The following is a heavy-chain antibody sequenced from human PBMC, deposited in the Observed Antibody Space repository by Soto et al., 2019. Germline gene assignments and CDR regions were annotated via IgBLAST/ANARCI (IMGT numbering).Heavy chain of an antibody. D-gene: IGHD3-16*02. Sequence: SETLSLTCTVSGGSISSGDYYWSWIRHPPGNGLEWIGYIYYSGSTYYNPSLKSRVTISVDTSKNQFSLKLSSVTAADTAVYYCARGSVGDYVWGSYRLSPFDYWGQGTMVTV. CDR3: ARGSVGDYVWGSYRLSPFDY. CDR2: IYYSGST. V-gene: IGHV4-30-4*01. CDR1: GGSISSGDYY. J-gene: IGHJ4*02.